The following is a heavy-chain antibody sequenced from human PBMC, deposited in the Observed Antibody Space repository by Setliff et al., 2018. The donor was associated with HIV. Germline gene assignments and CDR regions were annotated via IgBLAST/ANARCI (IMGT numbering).Heavy chain of an antibody. D-gene: IGHD3-10*01. J-gene: IGHJ6*03. CDR1: GGTFRSYS. CDR2: IIPFIDAT. Sequence: SVKVSCKASGGTFRSYSINWVRQAPGQGLEWMGTIIPFIDATHYAQSFQGRLTITADESSNTAYMELRSLRSDDTAVYYCARDLFTSGSDRSRQAGYYYYYYMDVWGKGTTVTVSS. CDR3: ARDLFTSGSDRSRQAGYYYYYYMDV. V-gene: IGHV1-69*11.